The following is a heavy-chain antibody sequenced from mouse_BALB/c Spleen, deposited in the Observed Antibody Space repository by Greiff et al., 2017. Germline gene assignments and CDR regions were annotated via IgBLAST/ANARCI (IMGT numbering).Heavy chain of an antibody. D-gene: IGHD2-10*02. Sequence: EVKVEESGGGLVKPGGSLKLSCAASGFTFSSYAMSWVRQSPEKRLEWVAEISSGGSYTYYPDTVTGRFTISRDNAKNTLYLQMSSLKSEDTAMYYCARQYGNYWFAYWGQGTLVTVSA. V-gene: IGHV5-9-4*01. CDR3: ARQYGNYWFAY. J-gene: IGHJ3*01. CDR1: GFTFSSYA. CDR2: ISSGGSYT.